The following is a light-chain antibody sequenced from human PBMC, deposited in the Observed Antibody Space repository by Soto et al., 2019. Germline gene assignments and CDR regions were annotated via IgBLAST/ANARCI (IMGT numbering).Light chain of an antibody. Sequence: EIVWTQSPATLCLSPGERATLSCRASQSVSRNLAWYQQKPGQAPRLLIYDASNRATGIPARFSGRGSVTDFTLTISSLEPEDFAVYYCQQGGNWPLTFGQGTRLENK. V-gene: IGKV3-11*01. CDR2: DAS. CDR1: QSVSRN. CDR3: QQGGNWPLT. J-gene: IGKJ5*01.